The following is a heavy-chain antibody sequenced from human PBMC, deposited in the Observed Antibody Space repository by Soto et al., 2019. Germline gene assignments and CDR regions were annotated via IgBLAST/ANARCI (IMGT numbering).Heavy chain of an antibody. V-gene: IGHV4-31*03. CDR3: ARTSDLGSPDWFDP. CDR2: IYYRGNT. J-gene: IGHJ5*02. CDR1: GGAINIGGYH. Sequence: SETLSLTCRVSGGAINIGGYHLTWIRQHPEKGLEWIGYIYYRGNTYYNPSLRSRLTISVDTSKNQFSLNLTSVTAADKAVYYCARTSDLGSPDWFDPWGQATLV.